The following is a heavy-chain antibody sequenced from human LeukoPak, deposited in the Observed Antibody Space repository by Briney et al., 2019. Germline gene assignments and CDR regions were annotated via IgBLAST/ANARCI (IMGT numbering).Heavy chain of an antibody. CDR3: AKTADYDILTDYYPGSIYFDY. Sequence: GGSLRPSCAASGFTFSSYAMSWVRQAPGKGLEWVSAISGSGGSTYYADSVKGRFTISRDNSKNTLYLQMNSLRAEDTAVYYCAKTADYDILTDYYPGSIYFDYWGQGTLVTVSS. D-gene: IGHD3-9*01. J-gene: IGHJ4*02. CDR1: GFTFSSYA. CDR2: ISGSGGST. V-gene: IGHV3-23*01.